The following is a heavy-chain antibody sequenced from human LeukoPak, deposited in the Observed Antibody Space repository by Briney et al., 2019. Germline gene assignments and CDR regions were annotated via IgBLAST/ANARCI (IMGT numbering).Heavy chain of an antibody. CDR2: ISGSGGST. CDR1: GFTFSNAW. J-gene: IGHJ4*02. Sequence: GGSLRLSCAASGFTFSNAWMSWVRQAPGKGLEWVSAISGSGGSTYYADSVKGRFTISRDNSKNTLYLQMNSLRAEDTAVYYCAKTLYDYVWGSYRYRGYYFDYWGQGTLVTVSS. D-gene: IGHD3-16*02. V-gene: IGHV3-23*01. CDR3: AKTLYDYVWGSYRYRGYYFDY.